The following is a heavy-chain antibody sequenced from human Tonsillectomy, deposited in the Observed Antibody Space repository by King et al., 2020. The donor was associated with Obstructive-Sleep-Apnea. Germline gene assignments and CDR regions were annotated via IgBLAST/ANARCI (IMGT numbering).Heavy chain of an antibody. Sequence: VQLVESGGGLVKPGGSLRLSCAASGFNFRNYNMNWVRQAPGKGLEWVSSISSGGSYIFYADSVKGRFTISRDNARKSVYLQMNSLRAEDTAVYYCASHCTSPGCPPEIDWFDPWGQGTLVTVSS. D-gene: IGHD2-8*01. CDR2: ISSGGSYI. CDR3: ASHCTSPGCPPEIDWFDP. V-gene: IGHV3-21*01. J-gene: IGHJ5*02. CDR1: GFNFRNYN.